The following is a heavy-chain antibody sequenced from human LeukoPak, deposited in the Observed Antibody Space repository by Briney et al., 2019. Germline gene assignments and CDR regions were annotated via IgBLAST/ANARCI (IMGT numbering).Heavy chain of an antibody. CDR1: GFTFSNYT. V-gene: IGHV3-21*01. CDR2: ISSRGRYI. CDR3: ARSSRYCSGGSCPDAYDI. D-gene: IGHD2-15*01. J-gene: IGHJ3*02. Sequence: GGSLRLSCAASGFTFSNYTMSWVRQAPGKGLEWVSSISSRGRYIYYADSAKGRFTISRDNAKNTLFLQMNSLRAEDTAVYYCARSSRYCSGGSCPDAYDIWGQGTMVTVSS.